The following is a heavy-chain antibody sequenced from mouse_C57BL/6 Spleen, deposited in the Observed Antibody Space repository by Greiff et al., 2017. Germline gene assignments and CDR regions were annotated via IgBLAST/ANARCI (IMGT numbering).Heavy chain of an antibody. J-gene: IGHJ4*01. CDR2: INPNNGGT. D-gene: IGHD2-4*01. CDR3: ARYYYDYSYAMDY. Sequence: VQLQQSGPELVKPGASVKISCKASGYTFTDYYMNWVKQSHGKSLEWIGDINPNNGGTSYNQKFKGKDTLTVDKSSSTAYMELRSLTSEDSAVYYCARYYYDYSYAMDYWGQGTSVTVSS. V-gene: IGHV1-26*01. CDR1: GYTFTDYY.